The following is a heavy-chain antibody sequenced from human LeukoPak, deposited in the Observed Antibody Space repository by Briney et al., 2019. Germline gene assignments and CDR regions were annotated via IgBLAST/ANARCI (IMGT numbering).Heavy chain of an antibody. Sequence: GGSLRLSCAASGFTLTSGSMNWGRQAPGKGLEWISHISSGATTTYYADSVKGRFTISRDNAKNSLCLQMNSLRVGDTAVYYCAKGTVGAKYWGQGTLVIVSS. D-gene: IGHD1-26*01. CDR3: AKGTVGAKY. J-gene: IGHJ4*02. CDR1: GFTLTSGS. V-gene: IGHV3-48*04. CDR2: ISSGATTT.